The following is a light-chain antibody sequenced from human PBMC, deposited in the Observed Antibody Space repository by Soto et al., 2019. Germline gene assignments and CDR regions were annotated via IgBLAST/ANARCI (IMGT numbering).Light chain of an antibody. CDR3: QQYNSYSLT. CDR2: DAS. Sequence: IQMTHSPSPLSASVGDRLTITCRASQSISDWLAWYQQKPGKAPKLLIYDASGLESGVPSRFSGSGSGTEFTLTISSLQPDDFATYYCQQYNSYSLTFGGGTKVDI. J-gene: IGKJ4*01. CDR1: QSISDW. V-gene: IGKV1-5*01.